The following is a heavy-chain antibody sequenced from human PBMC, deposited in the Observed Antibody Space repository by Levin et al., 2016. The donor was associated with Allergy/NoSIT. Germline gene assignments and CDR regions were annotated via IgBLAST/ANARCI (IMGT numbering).Heavy chain of an antibody. CDR1: GFTFSSYG. J-gene: IGHJ4*02. V-gene: IGHV3-30*03. CDR3: VTSWEPHEKFDY. Sequence: GGSLRLSCAASGFTFSSYGMHWVRQAPGKGLEWVAVISYDGSNKYYADSVKGRFTISRDNSKNTLYLQMNSLRAEDTAVYYCVTSWEPHEKFDYWGQGTLVTVSS. D-gene: IGHD1-26*01. CDR2: ISYDGSNK.